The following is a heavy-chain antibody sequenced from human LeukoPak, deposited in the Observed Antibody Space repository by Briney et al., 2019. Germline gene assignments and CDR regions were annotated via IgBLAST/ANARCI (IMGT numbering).Heavy chain of an antibody. CDR3: ARDLGWPPLYMDV. J-gene: IGHJ6*03. V-gene: IGHV3-48*01. CDR2: ISSSSSTI. Sequence: PGGSLRLSCAASGFTFSSYSMNWVRQAPGKGLEWVSYISSSSSTIYYADSVKGRFTISRDNAKNSLYLQMSSLRAEDTAVCYCARDLGWPPLYMDVWGKGTTVTVSS. CDR1: GFTFSSYS.